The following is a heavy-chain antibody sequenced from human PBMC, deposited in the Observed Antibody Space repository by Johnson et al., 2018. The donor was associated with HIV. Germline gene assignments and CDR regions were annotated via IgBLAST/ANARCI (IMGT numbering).Heavy chain of an antibody. D-gene: IGHD3-10*01. CDR1: GFSFSNYA. CDR2: ISYDGGTT. Sequence: QMLLVESGGGVVQPERSLRLSCAASGFSFSNYAIHWVRQAPGKGLECVAAISYDGGTTYYSDYVKGRFTISRDNSKNTLYLQLNSLRAEDTALYYCAGLAVRGSAGAFDSWGQGTMVTVSS. V-gene: IGHV3-30-3*01. J-gene: IGHJ3*02. CDR3: AGLAVRGSAGAFDS.